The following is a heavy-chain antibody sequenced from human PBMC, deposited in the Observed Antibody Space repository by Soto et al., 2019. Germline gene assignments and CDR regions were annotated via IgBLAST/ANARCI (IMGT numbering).Heavy chain of an antibody. D-gene: IGHD2-15*01. J-gene: IGHJ6*02. CDR1: GGTFSSYA. Sequence: QVQLVQSGAEVKKPGSSVKVSCKAPGGTFSSYAISWVRQAPGQGLEWMGGIIPIFGTANYAQKFQGRVTITADESTSTGYMELSSLRSEDTAVYYCARSQGGSSSLDIYYYYYYGMDVWGQGTTVTVSS. CDR3: ARSQGGSSSLDIYYYYYYGMDV. CDR2: IIPIFGTA. V-gene: IGHV1-69*01.